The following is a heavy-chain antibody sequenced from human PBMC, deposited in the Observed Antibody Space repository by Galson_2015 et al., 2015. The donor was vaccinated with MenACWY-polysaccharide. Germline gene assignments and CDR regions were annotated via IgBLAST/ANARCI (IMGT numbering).Heavy chain of an antibody. Sequence: SLRLSCAASGFTFSGNWMHWVRHAPGKGLVWVSRINADGSATGYADSVRGRFAISRDTAKNTLFLEMNSLRAEDTAVYSCTKAGAEYWSDSSCYFIWLDPWGQGTLVTVSS. CDR2: INADGSAT. J-gene: IGHJ5*02. V-gene: IGHV3-74*01. CDR3: TKAGAEYWSDSSCYFIWLDP. D-gene: IGHD2-15*01. CDR1: GFTFSGNW.